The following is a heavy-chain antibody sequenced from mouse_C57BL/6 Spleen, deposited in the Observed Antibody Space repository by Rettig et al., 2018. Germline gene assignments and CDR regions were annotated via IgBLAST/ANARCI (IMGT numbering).Heavy chain of an antibody. Sequence: LEWIGRIDPEDGETKYAPKFQGKATITADTSSNTAYLQLSSLTSEDTAVYYCARDDYESWFAYWGQGTLVTVSA. J-gene: IGHJ3*01. CDR3: ARDDYESWFAY. V-gene: IGHV14-2*01. D-gene: IGHD2-4*01. CDR2: IDPEDGET.